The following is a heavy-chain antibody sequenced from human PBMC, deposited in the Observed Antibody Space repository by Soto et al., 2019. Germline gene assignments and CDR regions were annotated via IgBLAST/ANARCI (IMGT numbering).Heavy chain of an antibody. D-gene: IGHD3-22*01. Sequence: EVELLESGGGLVQSGGSLRLSCAASGFSFTIFAMSWVRQAPGKGLEWVSAVSGSGSTTYYADSVKGRFTISRDNSKKTSYLYMNSLRADDTAVYYCAKDPRYYDSGGYYDYWGQGALVTVSS. J-gene: IGHJ4*02. CDR3: AKDPRYYDSGGYYDY. CDR1: GFSFTIFA. CDR2: VSGSGSTT. V-gene: IGHV3-23*01.